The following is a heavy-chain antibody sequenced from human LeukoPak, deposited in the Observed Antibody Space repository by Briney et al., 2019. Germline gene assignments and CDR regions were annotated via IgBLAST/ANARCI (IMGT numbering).Heavy chain of an antibody. CDR2: IYHSGST. V-gene: IGHV4-59*04. Sequence: PSETLSLTCTVSGGSISSYYWSWIRQPPGKGLEWIGYIYHSGSTYYNPSLKSRVTISVDRSKNQFSLKLSSVTAADTAVYYCAGIAARGYYYYYYGMDVWGQGTTVTVSS. CDR1: GGSISSYY. D-gene: IGHD6-13*01. J-gene: IGHJ6*02. CDR3: AGIAARGYYYYYYGMDV.